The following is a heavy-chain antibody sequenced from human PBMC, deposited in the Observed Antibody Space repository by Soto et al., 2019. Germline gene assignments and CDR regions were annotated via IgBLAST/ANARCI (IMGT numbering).Heavy chain of an antibody. CDR1: GFSLSNAGLG. V-gene: IGHV2-26*04. Sequence: QVTVKESGPVLLKPTETLPLTCTVSGFSLSNAGLGVSCIRQPPGKALEWLAHIFSNDEKSYSTSLKSRLTISKDTSKSQVVLTTTHMDPVDTATYYCASTKSTSWYGFDPWGQGTLVTVST. CDR3: ASTKSTSWYGFDP. CDR2: IFSNDEK. D-gene: IGHD6-13*01. J-gene: IGHJ5*02.